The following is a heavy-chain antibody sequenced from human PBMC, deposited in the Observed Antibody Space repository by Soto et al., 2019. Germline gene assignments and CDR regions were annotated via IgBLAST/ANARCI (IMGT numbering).Heavy chain of an antibody. J-gene: IGHJ4*02. V-gene: IGHV1-69*02. Sequence: QVLLVQSGAEVKRPGSSVKVSCKVSGGTFSTYTISWVRQAPGQGLEWMGRIIPMFGLPKHAQKFQGRVTITADKSTHTSYLEMTGLTSEDTAVYYCAFDMNTGVVYFDNWGQGTLVTVSS. CDR2: IIPMFGLP. D-gene: IGHD3-3*01. CDR3: AFDMNTGVVYFDN. CDR1: GGTFSTYT.